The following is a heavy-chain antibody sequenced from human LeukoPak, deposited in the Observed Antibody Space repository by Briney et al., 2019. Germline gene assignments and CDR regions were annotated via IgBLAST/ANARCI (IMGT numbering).Heavy chain of an antibody. CDR3: ARVLVPSIAARRYYYYMDV. Sequence: PSETLSLTCTVSGGSISSYYWGWIRQPPGKGLEWIGSIYYSGSTYYNPSLKSRVTISVDTSKNQFSLKLSSVTAADTAVYYCARVLVPSIAARRYYYYMDVWGKGTTVTVSS. CDR1: GGSISSYY. V-gene: IGHV4-39*07. D-gene: IGHD6-6*01. CDR2: IYYSGST. J-gene: IGHJ6*03.